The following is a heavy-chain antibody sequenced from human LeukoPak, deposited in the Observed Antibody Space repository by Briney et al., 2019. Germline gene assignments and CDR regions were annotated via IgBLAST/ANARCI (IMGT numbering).Heavy chain of an antibody. V-gene: IGHV4-59*01. CDR1: GGSISSYY. Sequence: SESLSLTCTVSGGSISSYYWSWIRQPPGKGLGWIGYIYYSGSTNYNPSLKSRVTISVDTSKNQFSLKLSSVTAADAAVYYCAREASGWYYDYWGQGTLVTVSS. D-gene: IGHD6-19*01. CDR3: AREASGWYYDY. CDR2: IYYSGST. J-gene: IGHJ4*02.